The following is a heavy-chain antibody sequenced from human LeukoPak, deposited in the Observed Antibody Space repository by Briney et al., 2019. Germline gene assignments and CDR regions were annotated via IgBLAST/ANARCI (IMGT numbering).Heavy chain of an antibody. CDR3: ARYSNYYNWFDP. CDR2: ISSSGSTI. Sequence: TGGSLRLSCAASGFTFSSYSMNWVRQAPGKGLEWVSYISSSGSTIYYADSVKGRFTISRDNAKNSLYLQMNSLRAEDTAVYYCARYSNYYNWFDPWGQGTLVTVSS. V-gene: IGHV3-48*04. D-gene: IGHD4-11*01. J-gene: IGHJ5*02. CDR1: GFTFSSYS.